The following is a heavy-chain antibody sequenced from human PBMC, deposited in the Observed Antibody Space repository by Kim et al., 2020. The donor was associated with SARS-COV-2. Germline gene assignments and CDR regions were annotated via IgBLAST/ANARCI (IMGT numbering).Heavy chain of an antibody. J-gene: IGHJ3*02. CDR1: GYTFTNYW. CDR2: IYAGDSDT. V-gene: IGHV5-51*01. Sequence: GESLKISCKGSGYTFTNYWIGWVRQMSGKGLEWMGIIYAGDSDTRYSPSFQGQVTISADKSITTAYLQWSSLEASDTAIYYCARHTGSGHYHGAFDIWGQ. CDR3: ARHTGSGHYHGAFDI. D-gene: IGHD2-15*01.